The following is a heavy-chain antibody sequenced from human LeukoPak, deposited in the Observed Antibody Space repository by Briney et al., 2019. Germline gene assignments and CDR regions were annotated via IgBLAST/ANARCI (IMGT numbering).Heavy chain of an antibody. V-gene: IGHV3-23*01. CDR2: VTYDGST. Sequence: GSLRLSCAASGFTFSIYAMSWVRQAPGKGLEWVSTVTYDGSTYYADSVRGRFTISRDNSKNALYLQMNSLRAEDTAVYYCAKVYDTSGYYYAMDFWGQGTLVTVSS. J-gene: IGHJ4*02. CDR1: GFTFSIYA. D-gene: IGHD3-22*01. CDR3: AKVYDTSGYYYAMDF.